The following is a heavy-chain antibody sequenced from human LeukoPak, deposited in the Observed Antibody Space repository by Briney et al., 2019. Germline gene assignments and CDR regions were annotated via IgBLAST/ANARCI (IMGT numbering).Heavy chain of an antibody. CDR3: ASLGDSIY. CDR1: VFAFTDYD. J-gene: IGHJ4*02. V-gene: IGHV3-13*01. Sequence: PGGSLRLCCAASVFAFTDYDMHLVRQATGGGLEWVSSIGKAGDTYYADSVKGRFTITRENANNHFYLQMNSLRAGDTAVYFCASLGDSIYWGQGTLVTVSS. D-gene: IGHD1-26*01. CDR2: IGKAGDT.